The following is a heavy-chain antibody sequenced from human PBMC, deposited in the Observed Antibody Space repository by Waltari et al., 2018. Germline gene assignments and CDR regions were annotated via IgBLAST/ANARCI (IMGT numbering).Heavy chain of an antibody. D-gene: IGHD5-18*01. V-gene: IGHV1-18*01. CDR3: ARNLLDTAMVNVLSI. Sequence: QVQLVQSGAEVKKPGASVKVSCKASGYTFTSYGISWVRKAPGQGLEWIGWISAYNGNTNYAQKLQGRVTMTTDTSTSTAYMELRSLRSDDTAVYYCARNLLDTAMVNVLSIWGQGTMVTVSS. CDR2: ISAYNGNT. J-gene: IGHJ3*02. CDR1: GYTFTSYG.